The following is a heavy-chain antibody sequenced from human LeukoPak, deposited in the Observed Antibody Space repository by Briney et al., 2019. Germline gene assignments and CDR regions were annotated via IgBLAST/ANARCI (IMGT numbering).Heavy chain of an antibody. V-gene: IGHV3-43D*03. CDR1: GFTFDDYA. Sequence: GGSLRLSCAASGFTFDDYAMHWVRQAPGKGLEWVSLISWDGGSTYYADSVKGRFTISRDNSKNSLYLQMNSLRAEDTAVYYCATSFGPVIAAAGTGADWGQGTLVTVSS. CDR2: ISWDGGST. J-gene: IGHJ4*02. D-gene: IGHD6-13*01. CDR3: ATSFGPVIAAAGTGAD.